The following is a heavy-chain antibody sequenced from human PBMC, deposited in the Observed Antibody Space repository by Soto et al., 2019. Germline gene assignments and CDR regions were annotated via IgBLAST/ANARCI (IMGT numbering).Heavy chain of an antibody. V-gene: IGHV5-51*01. D-gene: IGHD3-3*01. Sequence: GESLKISCKGSGYSFTTFWIGWVRQMPGKGLEWLGIIYPGDSDTTYSPSFQGQVTISADKSFSTAYLQWRSLKASDSGMYYCARTYTYSDFWSGYPPPHFDFLGQGTLVT. J-gene: IGHJ4*02. CDR2: IYPGDSDT. CDR1: GYSFTTFW. CDR3: ARTYTYSDFWSGYPPPHFDF.